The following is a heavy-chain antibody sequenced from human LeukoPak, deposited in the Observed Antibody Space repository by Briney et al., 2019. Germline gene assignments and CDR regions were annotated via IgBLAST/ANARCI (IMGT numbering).Heavy chain of an antibody. J-gene: IGHJ6*03. Sequence: SETLSLTCTVSGGSISSYYWSWIRQTPGKGLEWIGYLYYSGSTNFNPSLKSRVTISVDTSKIQFSLKMSSVTAADTAVYFCARGGPPGYYYDYYMDVWGKGTTVTISS. CDR3: ARGGPPGYYYDYYMDV. CDR1: GGSISSYY. V-gene: IGHV4-59*01. CDR2: LYYSGST.